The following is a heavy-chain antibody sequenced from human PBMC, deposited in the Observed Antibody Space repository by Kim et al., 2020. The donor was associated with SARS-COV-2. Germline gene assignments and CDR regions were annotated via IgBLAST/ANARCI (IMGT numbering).Heavy chain of an antibody. V-gene: IGHV4-34*01. CDR2: INHSGST. D-gene: IGHD6-19*01. CDR3: ARDSIAVAAVDY. J-gene: IGHJ4*02. CDR1: GGSFSGYY. Sequence: SETLSLTCAVSGGSFSGYYWSWIRQPPGKGLEWIGEINHSGSTNYNPSLKSRVTISVDTSKNQFSLKLSSVTAADTAVYYCARDSIAVAAVDYWGQGTLVTVSS.